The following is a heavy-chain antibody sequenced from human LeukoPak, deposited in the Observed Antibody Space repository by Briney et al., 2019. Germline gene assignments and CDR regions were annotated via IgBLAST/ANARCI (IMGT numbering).Heavy chain of an antibody. CDR1: GGSISSSSYY. J-gene: IGHJ4*02. CDR2: IYYSGST. D-gene: IGHD5-18*01. Sequence: SETLSLTCIVSGGSISSSSYYWGWIRQPPGKGLEWIGSIYYSGSTYYNPSPKSRVTISVDMSKNQFSLKLSSVTAADTAVYYCARHTAMVTGFDYWGQGTLVTVSS. V-gene: IGHV4-39*01. CDR3: ARHTAMVTGFDY.